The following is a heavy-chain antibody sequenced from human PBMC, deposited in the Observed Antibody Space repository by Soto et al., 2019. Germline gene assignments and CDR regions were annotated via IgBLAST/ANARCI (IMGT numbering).Heavy chain of an antibody. CDR1: GFTFSSYG. D-gene: IGHD6-19*01. CDR3: AKDRRIAVAEYFQH. Sequence: GGSLRLSCAASGFTFSSYGMHWVRQAPGKGLEWVAVISYDGSNKYYADSVKGRFTISRDNSKNTLYLQMNSLRAEDTAVYYCAKDRRIAVAEYFQHWGQGTLVTVSS. J-gene: IGHJ1*01. V-gene: IGHV3-30*18. CDR2: ISYDGSNK.